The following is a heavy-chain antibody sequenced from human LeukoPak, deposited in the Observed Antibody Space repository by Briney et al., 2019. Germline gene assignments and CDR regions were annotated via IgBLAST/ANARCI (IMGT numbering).Heavy chain of an antibody. CDR1: GGSISSYH. CDR3: ARDRIVSMDV. D-gene: IGHD2-21*01. CDR2: FYDTGST. Sequence: PSETLSLTCTVSGGSISSYHWSWIRQPPGKGLEWIGYFYDTGSTNYNPSLKSRVTISVDTSKNQFSLKLSSVTAADTAVYYCARDRIVSMDVWGKGTTVTVSS. V-gene: IGHV4-59*01. J-gene: IGHJ6*03.